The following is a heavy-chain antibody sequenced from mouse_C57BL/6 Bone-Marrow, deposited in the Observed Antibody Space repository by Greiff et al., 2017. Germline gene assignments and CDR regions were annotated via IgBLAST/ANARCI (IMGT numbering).Heavy chain of an antibody. CDR1: GFTIKNTY. D-gene: IGHD4-1*01. J-gene: IGHJ3*01. CDR3: GLGPFAC. Sequence: EVQLQQSVAVLVRPGASVKLSCTASGFTIKNTYMHWVKQRPEQGLEWIGSIDPANGNTRYAPKFQGKATITADTSSNTAYLQLSSLPSEDAAIYYCGLGPFACWGQGTLVTVSA. CDR2: IDPANGNT. V-gene: IGHV14-3*01.